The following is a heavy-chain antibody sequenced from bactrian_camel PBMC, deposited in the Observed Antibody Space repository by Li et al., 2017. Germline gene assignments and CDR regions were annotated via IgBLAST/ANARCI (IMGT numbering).Heavy chain of an antibody. V-gene: IGHV3S1*01. CDR2: IYLAGGDT. D-gene: IGHD3*01. CDR1: GYAKRNYC. Sequence: HVQLVESGGGSVQAGGSLRLSCEGSGYAKRNYCLSWWRHAPGKEREGVAAIYLAGGDTYYADSVKGRFTISQDNAKNTVYLQMNSLKSEDTAIYYCAAGRSLGLWRGAARYAMDSWGKGNQVTVS. J-gene: IGHJ7*01.